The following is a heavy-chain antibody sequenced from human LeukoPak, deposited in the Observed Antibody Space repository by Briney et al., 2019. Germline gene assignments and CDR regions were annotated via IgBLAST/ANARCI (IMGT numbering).Heavy chain of an antibody. CDR3: ARGPHDSSGYYYPGYFDY. J-gene: IGHJ4*02. CDR2: ISSSTSYI. Sequence: GGSLRLSCAASGFTFSRYSMNWVRQAPGKGLEWVSSISSSTSYIFYADSVKGRFTISRDYAKNSLYLQMNSLRAEDTAVYYCARGPHDSSGYYYPGYFDYWGQGTLVTVSS. CDR1: GFTFSRYS. D-gene: IGHD3-22*01. V-gene: IGHV3-21*01.